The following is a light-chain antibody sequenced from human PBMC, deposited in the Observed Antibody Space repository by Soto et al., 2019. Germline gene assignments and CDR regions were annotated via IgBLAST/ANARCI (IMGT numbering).Light chain of an antibody. Sequence: EVAVPQSPATLSVSPGERVTLSCRASQSVSSNLAWYQQKPGRAPRLLIYGASTRATGITARFSGSGSGTEFTLTISSLQSEDFAVDYCHQYNNWPRTLGRGTKVEIK. CDR1: QSVSSN. J-gene: IGKJ1*01. CDR2: GAS. V-gene: IGKV3-15*01. CDR3: HQYNNWPRT.